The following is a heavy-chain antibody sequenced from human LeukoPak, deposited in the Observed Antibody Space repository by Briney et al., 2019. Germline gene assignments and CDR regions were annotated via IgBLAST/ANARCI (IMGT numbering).Heavy chain of an antibody. J-gene: IGHJ2*01. Sequence: GGSLRLSCAASGFTFSSYAMSWVRQAPGKGLEWVSAISGSGGSTYYADSVKGRFTISRDNSKNTLYLQMNSLRAEDTAVYYCANPYMGSGSYYLNNWYFDLWGRGTLVTVSS. CDR1: GFTFSSYA. V-gene: IGHV3-23*01. CDR2: ISGSGGST. D-gene: IGHD3-10*01. CDR3: ANPYMGSGSYYLNNWYFDL.